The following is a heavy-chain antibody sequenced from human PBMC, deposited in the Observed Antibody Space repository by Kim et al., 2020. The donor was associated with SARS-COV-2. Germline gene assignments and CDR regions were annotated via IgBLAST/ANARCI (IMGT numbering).Heavy chain of an antibody. CDR3: AKDSGIQRLEGWFDP. J-gene: IGHJ5*02. V-gene: IGHV3-9*01. Sequence: GGSLRLSCAASGFTFDDYAMHWVRQAPGKGLEWVSGISWNSGSIGYADSVKGRFTISRDNAKNSLYLQMNSLRAEDTALYYCAKDSGIQRLEGWFDPWGQGTLVTVSS. CDR2: ISWNSGSI. D-gene: IGHD6-13*01. CDR1: GFTFDDYA.